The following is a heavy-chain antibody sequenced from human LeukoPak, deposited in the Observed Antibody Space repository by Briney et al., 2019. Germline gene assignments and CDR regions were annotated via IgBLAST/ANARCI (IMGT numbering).Heavy chain of an antibody. CDR2: ISYDGSNK. CDR1: GFTFSSYA. V-gene: IGHV3-30-3*01. Sequence: PGRSLRLSCAASGFTFSSYAMHWVRQAPGKGLEWVAVISYDGSNKYYADSVKGRFTISRDNSKNTLYLQMNSLRAEDTAVYYCARVPRIVRFLEWGGDYWGQGTLVTVSS. D-gene: IGHD3-3*01. CDR3: ARVPRIVRFLEWGGDY. J-gene: IGHJ4*02.